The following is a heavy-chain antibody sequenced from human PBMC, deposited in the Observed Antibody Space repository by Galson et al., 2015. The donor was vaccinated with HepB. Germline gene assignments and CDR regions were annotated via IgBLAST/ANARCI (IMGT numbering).Heavy chain of an antibody. CDR1: GGSISSYY. D-gene: IGHD6-13*01. CDR2: IYYSGST. J-gene: IGHJ6*02. Sequence: ETLSLTCTVSGGSISSYYWSWIRQPPGKGLEWIGYIYYSGSTNYNPSLKSRVTISVDTSKNQFSLKLSSVTAADTAVYYYARLPVMAAAGTTSADYYYYGMDVWGQGTTVTVSS. V-gene: IGHV4-59*08. CDR3: ARLPVMAAAGTTSADYYYYGMDV.